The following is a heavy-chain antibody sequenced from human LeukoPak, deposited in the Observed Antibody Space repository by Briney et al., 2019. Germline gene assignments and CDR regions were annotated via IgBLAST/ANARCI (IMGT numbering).Heavy chain of an antibody. V-gene: IGHV1-69-2*01. CDR1: GYTFTDYY. J-gene: IGHJ5*02. CDR2: VDPEDGET. D-gene: IGHD1-14*01. Sequence: GATVKISCKASGYTFTDYYMHWVQQALGKGLEWMGRVDPEDGETIYAEKFQGRVTITADTSTDTAYMELSSLRSEDTAVYYCASNRIEFDPWGQGTLVTVSS. CDR3: ASNRIEFDP.